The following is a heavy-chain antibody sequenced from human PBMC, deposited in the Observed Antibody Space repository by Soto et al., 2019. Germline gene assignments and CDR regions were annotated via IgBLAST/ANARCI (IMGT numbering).Heavy chain of an antibody. CDR2: IYWDDDK. J-gene: IGHJ4*02. V-gene: IGHV2-5*02. CDR1: GFSLSTSGVG. D-gene: IGHD3-22*01. Sequence: SGPTLVNPTQTLTLTCTFSGFSLSTSGVGVGWIRQPPGKALEWVALIYWDDDKRYSPSLKTRLTISKDTSKNQVVLTMTNMDPVDTATYYCARMRPTEDTYGYYYYLDYWGQGTPVTVSS. CDR3: ARMRPTEDTYGYYYYLDY.